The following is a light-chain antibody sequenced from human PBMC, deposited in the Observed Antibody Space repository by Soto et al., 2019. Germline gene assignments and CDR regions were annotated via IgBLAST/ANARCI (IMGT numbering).Light chain of an antibody. CDR2: GAS. V-gene: IGKV3-20*01. CDR3: QQSYRTPT. CDR1: QSISRSY. Sequence: EIVLTQSPGTLSLSPGDRAALSCRASQSISRSYLAWYQHKPGQAPRLLIYGASSRATGIPDRFSGSGSGTDFTLTISSLQPEDFATYYCQQSYRTPTFGQGTRLEIK. J-gene: IGKJ5*01.